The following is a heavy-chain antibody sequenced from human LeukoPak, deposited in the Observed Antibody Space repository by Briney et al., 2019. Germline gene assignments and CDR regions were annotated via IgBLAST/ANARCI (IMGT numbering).Heavy chain of an antibody. CDR1: GLTFDDYG. CDR2: INWNGGTA. J-gene: IGHJ4*02. Sequence: PGGSLRLSCAASGLTFDDYGMSWVRQAPGKGLEWVSGINWNGGTADYADSVKGRFTISRDNANNSLYLQMNSLRAEDTALYYCARDRGPGYISSWYVYWGQGTLVTVSS. V-gene: IGHV3-20*04. CDR3: ARDRGPGYISSWYVY. D-gene: IGHD6-13*01.